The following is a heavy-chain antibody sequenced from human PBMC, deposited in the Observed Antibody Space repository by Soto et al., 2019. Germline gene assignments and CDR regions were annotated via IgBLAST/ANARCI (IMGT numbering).Heavy chain of an antibody. Sequence: QVQLVESGGGLVKPGGSLRLSCAASGFTFSDYYMTWIRQAPGSGLEWVSFISSSSGTISYANSVKGRFTISRDNGQNSLYLQMTSLSAEDTAVYYCARGTYRSKTDFDYWGQGTLVTVSS. D-gene: IGHD6-13*01. V-gene: IGHV3-11*01. CDR2: ISSSSGTI. CDR1: GFTFSDYY. CDR3: ARGTYRSKTDFDY. J-gene: IGHJ4*02.